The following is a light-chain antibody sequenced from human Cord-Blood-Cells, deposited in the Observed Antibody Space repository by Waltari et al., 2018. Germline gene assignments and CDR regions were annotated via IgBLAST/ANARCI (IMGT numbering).Light chain of an antibody. CDR2: DVS. Sequence: QSALTQPASVSVSPGPSITISCTGTSSDVGGYNYLSWYQQHPGKAPKLMIYDVSNRPSGVSNRFSGSKSGNTASLTISGLQAEDEADYYCSSYTSSSTYVFGTGTKVTVL. CDR1: SSDVGGYNY. J-gene: IGLJ1*01. CDR3: SSYTSSSTYV. V-gene: IGLV2-14*01.